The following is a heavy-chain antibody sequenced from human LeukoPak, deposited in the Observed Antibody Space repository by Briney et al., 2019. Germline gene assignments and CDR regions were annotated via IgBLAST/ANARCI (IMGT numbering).Heavy chain of an antibody. CDR3: ARLEHGDYGIDY. V-gene: IGHV3-7*05. D-gene: IGHD2-21*01. J-gene: IGHJ4*02. Sequence: GGSLRLSCAASGFTPRSYWMSWVRQAPGRGLEWVANIKQDGSEKYYVDSVKGRFTISRDNAKNSLYLQMNSLRADDTAVYYCARLEHGDYGIDYWGQGTLVTVSS. CDR1: GFTPRSYW. CDR2: IKQDGSEK.